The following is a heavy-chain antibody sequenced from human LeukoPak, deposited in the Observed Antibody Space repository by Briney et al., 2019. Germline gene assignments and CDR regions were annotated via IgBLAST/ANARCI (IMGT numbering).Heavy chain of an antibody. CDR2: INHSGST. V-gene: IGHV4-34*01. D-gene: IGHD3-22*01. CDR3: ARHVDLGYYDSSGYPGPDYYYYYGMDV. Sequence: SETLSLTCAVYGGSFSVYYWSWIRQPPGKGLEWIGEINHSGSTNYNPSLKSRVTISVDTSKNQFSLKLSSVTAADTAVYYCARHVDLGYYDSSGYPGPDYYYYYGMDVWGQGTTVTVSS. J-gene: IGHJ6*02. CDR1: GGSFSVYY.